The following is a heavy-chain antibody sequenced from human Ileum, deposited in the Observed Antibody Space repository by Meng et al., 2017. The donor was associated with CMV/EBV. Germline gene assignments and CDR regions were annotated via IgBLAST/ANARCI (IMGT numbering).Heavy chain of an antibody. J-gene: IGHJ6*02. CDR2: ISNDGTTV. CDR1: GFTFSNYQ. CDR3: ATRRHVSGDV. Sequence: GESLKISCAASGFTFSNYQMNWVRQAPGKGLEWVSHISNDGTTVYYADSVKGRFTISRDNAKNSLYLQMNSLRAEDTAVYYCATRRHVSGDVWGQGTTVTVSS. V-gene: IGHV3-48*03.